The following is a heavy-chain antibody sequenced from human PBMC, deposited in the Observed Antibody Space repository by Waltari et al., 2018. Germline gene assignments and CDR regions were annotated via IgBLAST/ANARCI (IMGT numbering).Heavy chain of an antibody. CDR1: GVSISTRNYY. V-gene: IGHV4-39*07. J-gene: IGHJ5*02. CDR2: ISYSGVS. Sequence: QESGPGLVKPSATLSLTCTVSGVSISTRNYYLGWVRQPPGKGLEWIGTISYSGVSYYNSSLESRVTISLDTSKNQLSLRLASVIAADTAVYYCARNSGDLSWPWGQGTLVIVSS. CDR3: ARNSGDLSWP. D-gene: IGHD3-16*02.